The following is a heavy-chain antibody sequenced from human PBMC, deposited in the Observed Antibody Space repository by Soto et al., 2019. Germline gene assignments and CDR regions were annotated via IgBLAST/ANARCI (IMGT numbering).Heavy chain of an antibody. V-gene: IGHV4-39*01. CDR2: IYYSGST. CDR1: GGSISSSSYY. Sequence: SETLSLTCTVSGGSISSSSYYWGWIRQPPGKGLEWIGSIYYSGSTYYNPSLKSRVTISVDTSKNQFSLKLSSVTAADTAVYYCARRADAYSLDYWGQGTLVTVSS. J-gene: IGHJ4*02. D-gene: IGHD4-4*01. CDR3: ARRADAYSLDY.